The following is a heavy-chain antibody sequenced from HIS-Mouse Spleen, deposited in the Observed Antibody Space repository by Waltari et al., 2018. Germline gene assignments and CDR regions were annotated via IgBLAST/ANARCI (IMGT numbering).Heavy chain of an antibody. Sequence: EVQLVVSGGGLVQPGRSLRLSCAASGFTFADYAMHWVRQAPGKGLEWVSGISWNSGSIGYVDSVKGRFTISRDNAKNSLYLQMNSLRAEDTALYYCVKDMRYSSSYFDYWGQGTLVTVSS. V-gene: IGHV3-9*01. D-gene: IGHD6-6*01. J-gene: IGHJ4*02. CDR1: GFTFADYA. CDR3: VKDMRYSSSYFDY. CDR2: ISWNSGSI.